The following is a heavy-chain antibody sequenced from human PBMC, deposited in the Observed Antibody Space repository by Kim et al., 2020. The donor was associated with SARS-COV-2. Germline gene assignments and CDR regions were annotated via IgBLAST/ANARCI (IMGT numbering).Heavy chain of an antibody. CDR1: GYTFTTSY. V-gene: IGHV1-46*03. Sequence: ASVKVSCKTSGYTFTTSYIHWVRQAPGQGLEWVGMINPTFGNTTYAQKLEGRVLMTRDTSTRTVYMDLSRLKSDDTAVYFCARLAPADIGDHLDHWGQGTLVTVSS. D-gene: IGHD2-15*01. CDR2: INPTFGNT. J-gene: IGHJ4*02. CDR3: ARLAPADIGDHLDH.